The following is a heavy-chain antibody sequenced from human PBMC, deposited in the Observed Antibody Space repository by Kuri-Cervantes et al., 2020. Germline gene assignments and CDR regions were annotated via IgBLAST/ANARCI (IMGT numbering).Heavy chain of an antibody. CDR2: TSLDGNNK. CDR1: GFTFSSYS. Sequence: GGSLRLSCAASGFTFSSYSMNWVRQAPGKGLQWVAVTSLDGNNKYYADSVKGRFTISRDNSKNTLYLQMNSLRAEDTAVYYCASVARPLGYWGQGTLVTVSS. D-gene: IGHD6-6*01. V-gene: IGHV3-30*12. CDR3: ASVARPLGY. J-gene: IGHJ4*02.